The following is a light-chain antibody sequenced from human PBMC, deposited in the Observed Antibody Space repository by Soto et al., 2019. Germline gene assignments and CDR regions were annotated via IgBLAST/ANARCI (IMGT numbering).Light chain of an antibody. J-gene: IGKJ5*01. CDR1: QSINSY. V-gene: IGKV1-39*01. CDR2: GAT. Sequence: DIQMTQSPSSLSVSVGDRVIITCRASQSINSYLNWYQQRPGKAPKILIYGATSLHGGVPSRFSGSGSETDSTLTISCLQSEDFATYYCQQYYSYPLTFGGWTRLAIK. CDR3: QQYYSYPLT.